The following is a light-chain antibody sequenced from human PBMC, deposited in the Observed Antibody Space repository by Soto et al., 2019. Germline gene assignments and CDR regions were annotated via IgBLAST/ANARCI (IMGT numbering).Light chain of an antibody. V-gene: IGKV3-15*01. J-gene: IGKJ1*01. CDR3: QQYNIWPQT. Sequence: EIMMTQSPATLSVSPGERVTLYCRSSQSVSISLAWYQQKPGQAPRLLIYGASTRATGIPARFSGSGSGTEFTLTISSLQSEDFAVYFCQQYNIWPQTFGQGTKVDI. CDR1: QSVSIS. CDR2: GAS.